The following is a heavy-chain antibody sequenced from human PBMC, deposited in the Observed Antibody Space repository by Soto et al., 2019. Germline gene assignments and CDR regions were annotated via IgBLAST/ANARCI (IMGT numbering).Heavy chain of an antibody. D-gene: IGHD3-3*01. J-gene: IGHJ4*02. V-gene: IGHV1-69*13. CDR1: GGSFGKSA. CDR3: ATGVIWIGYFTVDS. Sequence: SVKVSCKASGGSFGKSAINWVRQTPGQGLEWLGGFIPVYRTPNYAQKFQGRVTITADESTGTACMTLSSLASDDTAVYYCATGVIWIGYFTVDSWGQGTRVTVSS. CDR2: FIPVYRTP.